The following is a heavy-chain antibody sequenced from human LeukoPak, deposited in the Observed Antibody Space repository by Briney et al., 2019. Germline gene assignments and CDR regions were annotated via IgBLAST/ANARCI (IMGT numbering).Heavy chain of an antibody. CDR1: GGSIRSYY. CDR3: ARRMIAAAGTPHYYYYGMDV. D-gene: IGHD6-13*01. Sequence: SETLSLTCTVSGGSIRSYYWSWIRQPPGKGLEWIGYIYYSGDTHYNPSLKSRATISIDTSKNQFSLKLSSVTAADTAVYYCARRMIAAAGTPHYYYYGMDVWGQGTTVTVSS. J-gene: IGHJ6*02. V-gene: IGHV4-59*01. CDR2: IYYSGDT.